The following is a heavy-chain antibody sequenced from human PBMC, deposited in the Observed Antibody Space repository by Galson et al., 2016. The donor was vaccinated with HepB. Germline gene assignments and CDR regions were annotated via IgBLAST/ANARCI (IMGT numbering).Heavy chain of an antibody. J-gene: IGHJ4*02. V-gene: IGHV4-59*01. D-gene: IGHD3-10*01. CDR2: IYYSGST. CDR1: GGSTSTDY. CDR3: ARGKYYYGLLDY. Sequence: ETLSLTCNVSGGSTSTDYWSWIRQPPGKGLEWIGYIYYSGSTNYNPSHKSRVTISRDTSKNQISLKLTSVTAADTAVYYCARGKYYYGLLDYWGQGTLVTVSS.